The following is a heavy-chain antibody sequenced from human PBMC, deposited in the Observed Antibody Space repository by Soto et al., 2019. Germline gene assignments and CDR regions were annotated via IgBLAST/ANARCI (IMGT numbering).Heavy chain of an antibody. CDR3: ARDGAPGNNFYMDV. CDR1: GFTLTTYD. CDR2: ISAFSGAT. J-gene: IGHJ6*03. D-gene: IGHD3-16*01. V-gene: IGHV1-18*01. Sequence: ASVKVSCKASGFTLTTYDISWVRQAPGQGLEWMGWISAFSGATNYARKLQGRVTMTTDTSTSTAYMELRSLRYDDTAVYYCARDGAPGNNFYMDVWGKGTPVTVSS.